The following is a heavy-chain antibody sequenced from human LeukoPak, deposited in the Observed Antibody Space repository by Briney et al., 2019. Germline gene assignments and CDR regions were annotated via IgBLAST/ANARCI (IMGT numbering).Heavy chain of an antibody. CDR3: ARYIWGFYFDY. Sequence: GGSLRLSCAASGFTFSNYWMHWVRQAPGKGLVRVSRINSDGINTSYADSVKGRFTISRDNAKNTLNLQMNSLRAEDTAVYYCARYIWGFYFDYWGQGTLVTVSS. CDR2: INSDGINT. J-gene: IGHJ4*02. D-gene: IGHD3-16*01. CDR1: GFTFSNYW. V-gene: IGHV3-74*01.